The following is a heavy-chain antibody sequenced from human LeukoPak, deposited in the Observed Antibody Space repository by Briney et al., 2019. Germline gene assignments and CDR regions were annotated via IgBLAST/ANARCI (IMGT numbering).Heavy chain of an antibody. CDR3: ARRLVGATSPYYFDS. J-gene: IGHJ4*02. CDR2: IFSGGST. D-gene: IGHD1-26*01. V-gene: IGHV3-53*01. Sequence: GGSLRLSCAAYGFTVSSNYMSWVRQAPRKGLEWVSVIFSGGSTFYADSVKGRFTISRDNSKNTLYLQMNSLRAEDTAVYYCARRLVGATSPYYFDSWGQGTLVTVSS. CDR1: GFTVSSNY.